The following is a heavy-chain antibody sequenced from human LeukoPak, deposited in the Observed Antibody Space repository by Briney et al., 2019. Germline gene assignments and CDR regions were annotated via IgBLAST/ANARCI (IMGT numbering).Heavy chain of an antibody. CDR3: ARHTGIAAAGMIDY. V-gene: IGHV4-39*01. D-gene: IGHD6-13*01. CDR2: MSYSGTT. J-gene: IGHJ4*02. Sequence: SETLSLTCTVSDGSISTSTYFWGWIRQSPGKGLEWIGSMSYSGTTHYNASLKSRVTISADTSKNQFSLKLSSVTAADTAVYYCARHTGIAAAGMIDYRGQGTLVTVSS. CDR1: DGSISTSTYF.